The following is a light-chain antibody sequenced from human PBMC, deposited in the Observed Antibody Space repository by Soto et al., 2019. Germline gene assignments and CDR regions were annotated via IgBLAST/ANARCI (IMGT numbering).Light chain of an antibody. J-gene: IGKJ5*01. V-gene: IGKV3-20*01. CDR2: AAS. CDR3: QQYGRTPSIT. Sequence: EIVLTQSPGTLSLSPGERATLSCRASQSVTSNYLAWYQLQAGQAPRLLIYAASSTATVIPDRCSGSWARTYFTLFISILDPEYFAVYYCQQYGRTPSITFGQGTRLEIK. CDR1: QSVTSNY.